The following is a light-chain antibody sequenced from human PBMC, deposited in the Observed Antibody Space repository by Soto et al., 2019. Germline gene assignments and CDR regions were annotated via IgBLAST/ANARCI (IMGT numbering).Light chain of an antibody. J-gene: IGLJ3*02. V-gene: IGLV1-40*01. Sequence: QSVLTQPTSVSGAPGQEVTISCTGTSSNIGATYDVHWYQQLPGAAPKLLIFVNTSRPSGVPDRFSGSKSGTSASLAITGRQADDEDDYYCQSYDTALRAWVFGGGTKLTVL. CDR3: QSYDTALRAWV. CDR1: SSNIGATYD. CDR2: VNT.